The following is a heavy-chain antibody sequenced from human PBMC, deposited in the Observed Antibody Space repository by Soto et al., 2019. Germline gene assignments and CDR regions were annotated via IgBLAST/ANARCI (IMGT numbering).Heavy chain of an antibody. CDR3: AKGGRVSYPLDY. CDR2: ISYDGSNK. CDR1: GFTFSTNG. Sequence: QVQLVESGGGVVQPGRSVRLSCRASGFTFSTNGMHWVRQAPGKGLEWVAVISYDGSNKYYADSVKGRFTISRDNSKNTLYLQLSSLSAEDTAVYYCAKGGRVSYPLDYWGQGTLVTVSS. V-gene: IGHV3-30*18. J-gene: IGHJ4*02. D-gene: IGHD3-10*01.